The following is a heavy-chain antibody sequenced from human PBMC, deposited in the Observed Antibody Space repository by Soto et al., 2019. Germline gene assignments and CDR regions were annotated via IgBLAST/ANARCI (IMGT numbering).Heavy chain of an antibody. CDR2: IDPSDSYT. CDR1: GYSFTSYW. CDR3: AQGPSNYDNNWFDP. V-gene: IGHV5-10-1*01. J-gene: IGHJ5*02. Sequence: VESLKIACKGSGYSFTSYWISWVLQMRGKGLEWMGRIDPSDSYTNYSPSFQGHVTISADKSISTAYLQWSSLKASDTAMYYCAQGPSNYDNNWFDPWGQGTLVTVSS. D-gene: IGHD4-4*01.